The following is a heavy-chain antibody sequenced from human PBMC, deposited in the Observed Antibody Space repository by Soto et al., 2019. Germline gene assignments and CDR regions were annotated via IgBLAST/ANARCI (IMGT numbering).Heavy chain of an antibody. CDR3: ASTDPGYSSGWYSKWFDP. CDR2: IYYSGST. CDR1: GSAISSYY. J-gene: IGHJ5*02. V-gene: IGHV4-59*01. D-gene: IGHD6-19*01. Sequence: SVTLSLTCTLPGSAISSYYWSWIWQPPGKGLEWIGYIYYSGSTNYNPSLKSRVTISVDTSKNQFSLKLSSVTAADTAVYYCASTDPGYSSGWYSKWFDPWGQGTLVTVS.